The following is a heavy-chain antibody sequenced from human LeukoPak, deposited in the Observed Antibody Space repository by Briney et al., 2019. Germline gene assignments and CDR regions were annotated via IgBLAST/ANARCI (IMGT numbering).Heavy chain of an antibody. Sequence: PGGSLRLSCAASGFTFDNYEMNWVRQAPGKGLEWVSYISSSGSSIFYADSVKGRFTIPRDNAKNSLYLQMNSLSAEDTAVYYCATKVAGTSHFSYWGQGTRVTVSS. J-gene: IGHJ4*02. V-gene: IGHV3-48*03. CDR2: ISSSGSSI. D-gene: IGHD6-19*01. CDR3: ATKVAGTSHFSY. CDR1: GFTFDNYE.